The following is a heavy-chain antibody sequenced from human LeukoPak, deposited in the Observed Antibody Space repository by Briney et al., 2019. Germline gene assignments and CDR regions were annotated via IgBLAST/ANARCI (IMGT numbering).Heavy chain of an antibody. D-gene: IGHD3-10*01. Sequence: ASVKVSCKASGYTFTSYDINWVRQATGQGLEWMGWMNPNSGNTGYAQKFQGRVTMTRNTSISTAYMELSSLRSEDTAVYYCARTLTWFGELFGYWGQGTLVTVST. V-gene: IGHV1-8*01. CDR1: GYTFTSYD. CDR3: ARTLTWFGELFGY. CDR2: MNPNSGNT. J-gene: IGHJ4*02.